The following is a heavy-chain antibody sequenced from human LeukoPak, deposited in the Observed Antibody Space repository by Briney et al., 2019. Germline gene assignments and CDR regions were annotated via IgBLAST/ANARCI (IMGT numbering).Heavy chain of an antibody. J-gene: IGHJ5*02. CDR2: ISFDGSNK. V-gene: IGHV3-30-3*01. CDR3: AREELGSSLGFDP. Sequence: GGSLRLSYAASGFTFSSYTIHWVRHPPGKGLEWVAVISFDGSNKYYADSVKGRFTISRDNSKNTLYLQMNSLRAEDTAVYYCAREELGSSLGFDPWGQGTLVTVSS. CDR1: GFTFSSYT. D-gene: IGHD3-16*01.